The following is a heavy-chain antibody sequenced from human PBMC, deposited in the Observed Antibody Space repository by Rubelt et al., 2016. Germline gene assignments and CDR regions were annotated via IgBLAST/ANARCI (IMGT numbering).Heavy chain of an antibody. CDR2: ISGGGANT. J-gene: IGHJ6*02. V-gene: IGHV3-23*01. D-gene: IGHD2-2*01. Sequence: VRQAPGKGLEWVSTISGGGANTFYADSVKGRFTISRDNSKNTLYLQMNRLRAEDTAVYYCARAGSSTTDVNYYGMDVWGQGTTVTVSS. CDR3: ARAGSSTTDVNYYGMDV.